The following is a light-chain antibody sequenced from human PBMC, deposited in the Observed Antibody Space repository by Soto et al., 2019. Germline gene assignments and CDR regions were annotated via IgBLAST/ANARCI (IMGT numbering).Light chain of an antibody. J-gene: IGLJ1*01. CDR1: SGHSSYA. CDR2: LNSDGSH. Sequence: QPVLTQSPSASASLGASVKLTCTLSSGHSSYAIAWHQQQPEKGPRYLMKLNSDGSHSKGDGIPDRFSGSSSGAERYLTISSLQSEDEADYYCQPWGTVSHFFGTGTKLTVL. V-gene: IGLV4-69*01. CDR3: QPWGTVSHF.